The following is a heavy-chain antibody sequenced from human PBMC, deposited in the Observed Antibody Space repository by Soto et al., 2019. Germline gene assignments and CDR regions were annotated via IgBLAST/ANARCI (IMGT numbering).Heavy chain of an antibody. Sequence: GGSLRLSCAASGFTFDDYAMHWVRQAPGNGLEWVSGISWNSGSIGYADSVKGRFTISRDNAKNSLYLQMNSLRAEDTALYYCAKGMGLAGGDAFDIWGQGTMVTVSS. CDR2: ISWNSGSI. V-gene: IGHV3-9*01. J-gene: IGHJ3*02. D-gene: IGHD3-10*01. CDR3: AKGMGLAGGDAFDI. CDR1: GFTFDDYA.